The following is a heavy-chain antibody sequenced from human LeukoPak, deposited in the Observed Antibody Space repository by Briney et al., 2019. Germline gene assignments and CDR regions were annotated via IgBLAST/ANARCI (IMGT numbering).Heavy chain of an antibody. CDR2: ISYDGSDK. CDR3: AKDEGSGSHGGIDY. J-gene: IGHJ4*02. D-gene: IGHD6-19*01. CDR1: GFTFSSYG. V-gene: IGHV3-30*18. Sequence: PGRSLRLSCAASGFTFSSYGMHWVRQAPGKGLEWVAVISYDGSDKYYADSVKGGFTISRDNSKNTLYLQMNSLRAEDTAVYYCAKDEGSGSHGGIDYWGQGTMVTVSS.